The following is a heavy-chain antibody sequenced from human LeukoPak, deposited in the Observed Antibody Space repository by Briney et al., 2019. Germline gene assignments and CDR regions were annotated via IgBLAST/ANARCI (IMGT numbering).Heavy chain of an antibody. Sequence: SETLSLTCAVYGGSFSNYYWSWIRQPPGKGLEWIGTIYYSGSAYYNPSLKSRVTISADTPKNQFSLKLSSVTAADTAVYYCIYDSNGQVKGWGQGTLVTVSS. V-gene: IGHV4-34*01. CDR1: GGSFSNYY. CDR2: IYYSGSA. D-gene: IGHD3-22*01. J-gene: IGHJ4*02. CDR3: IYDSNGQVKG.